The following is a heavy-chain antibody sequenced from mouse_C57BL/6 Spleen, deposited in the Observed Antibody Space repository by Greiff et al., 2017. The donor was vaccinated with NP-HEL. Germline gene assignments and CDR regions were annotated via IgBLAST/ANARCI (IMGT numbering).Heavy chain of an antibody. Sequence: QVQLQQSGAELARPGASVKLSCKASGYTFTSYGISWVKQRTGQGLEWIGEIYPRSGNTYYNEKFKGKATLTADKSSSTAYMELRSLTSEDSAVYFCARWGVLRGYFDVWGTGTTVTVSS. D-gene: IGHD1-1*01. J-gene: IGHJ1*03. CDR1: GYTFTSYG. CDR3: ARWGVLRGYFDV. CDR2: IYPRSGNT. V-gene: IGHV1-81*01.